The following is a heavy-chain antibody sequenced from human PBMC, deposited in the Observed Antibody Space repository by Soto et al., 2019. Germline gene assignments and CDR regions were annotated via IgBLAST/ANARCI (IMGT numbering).Heavy chain of an antibody. D-gene: IGHD6-6*01. J-gene: IGHJ4*01. CDR2: IIPISGSV. V-gene: IGHV1-69*13. Sequence: ASVKVSCKASGGTFSSYAFSWVLQAPGQGLEWMGGIIPISGSVFYAQKFQGRVTITADESTSTTYMELSGLRFEDTAVYYCARAPEYSSSSFDYWGQGTLVTVSS. CDR1: GGTFSSYA. CDR3: ARAPEYSSSSFDY.